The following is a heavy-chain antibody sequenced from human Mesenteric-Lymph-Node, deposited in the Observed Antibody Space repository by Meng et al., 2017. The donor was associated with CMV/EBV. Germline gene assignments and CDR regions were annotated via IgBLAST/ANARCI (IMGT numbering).Heavy chain of an antibody. CDR2: ISSSSSYI. V-gene: IGHV3-21*04. J-gene: IGHJ3*02. CDR3: ARRPYYGGNSDAFDI. Sequence: GESLKISCAASGFTFSSYSMNWVRQAPGKGLEWVSSISSSSSYIYYADSVKGRFTISRDNAKNTLYLQMNSLRAEDTAVYYCARRPYYGGNSDAFDIWGQGTMVTVSS. CDR1: GFTFSSYS. D-gene: IGHD4-23*01.